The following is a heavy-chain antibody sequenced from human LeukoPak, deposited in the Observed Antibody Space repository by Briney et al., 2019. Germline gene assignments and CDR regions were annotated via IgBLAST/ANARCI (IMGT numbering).Heavy chain of an antibody. J-gene: IGHJ6*03. CDR1: GYTFTGYY. CDR3: ARDSADYVWGKNYYYYYMDV. D-gene: IGHD3-16*01. CDR2: INPNSGGT. V-gene: IGHV1-2*02. Sequence: ASVKVSCKASGYTFTGYYMHWVRQAPGQGLEWMGWINPNSGGTNYAQKFQGRVTMTRDTSISTAYMELSRLRSDDTAVYYCARDSADYVWGKNYYYYYMDVWGKGTTVTVSS.